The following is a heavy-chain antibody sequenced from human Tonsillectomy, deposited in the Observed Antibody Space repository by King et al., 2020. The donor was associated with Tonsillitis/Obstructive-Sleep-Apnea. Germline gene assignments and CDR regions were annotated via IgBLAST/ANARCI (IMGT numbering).Heavy chain of an antibody. D-gene: IGHD2-2*01. J-gene: IGHJ4*02. CDR2: IYYSGST. CDR3: ARGRRYCSSTSCSHYFDY. Sequence: QLQESGPGLVKPSETLSLTCTVSGGSISSYYWSWIRQPPGKGLEWIGYIYYSGSTNYNPSLKSRVTISVDTSKNQFSLKLSSVTAADTAVYYCARGRRYCSSTSCSHYFDYWGQGTLVTVSS. CDR1: GGSISSYY. V-gene: IGHV4-59*01.